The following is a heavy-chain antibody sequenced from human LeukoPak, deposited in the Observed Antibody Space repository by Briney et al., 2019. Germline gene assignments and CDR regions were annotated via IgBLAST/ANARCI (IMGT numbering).Heavy chain of an antibody. CDR2: ISSSSSYI. CDR3: ARAGMHDAFDI. Sequence: GGSLRLSCAAPGFTFSSYSMNWVRQAPGKGLEWVSSISSSSSYIYYADSVKGRFTISRDNAKNSLYLQMNSLRAEDTAVYYCARAGMHDAFDIWGQGTMVTVSS. D-gene: IGHD3-10*01. CDR1: GFTFSSYS. J-gene: IGHJ3*02. V-gene: IGHV3-21*01.